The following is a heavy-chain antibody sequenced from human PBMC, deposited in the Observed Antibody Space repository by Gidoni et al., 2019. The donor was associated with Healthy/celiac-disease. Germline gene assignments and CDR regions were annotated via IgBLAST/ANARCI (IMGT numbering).Heavy chain of an antibody. V-gene: IGHV3-23*01. CDR1: GFTFSSSA. CDR2: ISGSGGST. J-gene: IGHJ4*02. Sequence: ELQLLESVGGLVQPGGSLRLSCAASGFTFSSSARSWVRPAPGKGLDLVSDISGSGGSTYYADCVKGWFTISRDNSKKTMYLQMNSLRAEDTVVYYCAKTPNYWGQGTLVTVSS. CDR3: AKTPNY.